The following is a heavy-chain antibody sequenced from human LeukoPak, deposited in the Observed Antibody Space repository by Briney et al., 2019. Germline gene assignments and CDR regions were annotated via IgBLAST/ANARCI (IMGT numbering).Heavy chain of an antibody. CDR3: AKDLIGWSFDY. CDR2: IGSDVRT. D-gene: IGHD2-15*01. CDR1: GFTCSSNA. J-gene: IGHJ4*02. V-gene: IGHV3-23*01. Sequence: GGSLRLSCEASGFTCSSNAMSWVRQAPGKGLEWVSGIGSDVRTHYADSVKGRFTISRDNSKNTMYLQMNSLRAEDTAVYYCAKDLIGWSFDYWGQGTLVTVSS.